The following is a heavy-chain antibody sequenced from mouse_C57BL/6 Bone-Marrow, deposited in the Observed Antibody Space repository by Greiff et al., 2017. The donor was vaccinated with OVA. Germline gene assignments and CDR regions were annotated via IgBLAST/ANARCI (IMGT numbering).Heavy chain of an antibody. CDR1: GYTFTSYW. Sequence: QVQLQQPGAELVRPGSSVKLSCKASGYTFTSYWMDWVKQRPGQGLEWIGNIYPSDSETHYNQKFKDKATLTVDKSSSTAYMQLSSLTSEDSAVYYCARGGGSSEYYYAMDYWGQGTSVTVSS. J-gene: IGHJ4*01. D-gene: IGHD1-1*01. CDR3: ARGGGSSEYYYAMDY. CDR2: IYPSDSET. V-gene: IGHV1-61*01.